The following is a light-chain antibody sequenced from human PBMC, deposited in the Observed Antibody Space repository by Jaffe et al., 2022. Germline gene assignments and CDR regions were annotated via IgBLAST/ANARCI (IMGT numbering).Light chain of an antibody. CDR2: KAS. Sequence: DIQMTQSPSTLSASVGDRVTMTCRASESISTFLAWYQQKPGKAPKLLIYKASTLESGVPSRFSGSGSGTEFTLTFSSLQPDDFATYYCQQYNNYPYTFGQGTKLEIK. J-gene: IGKJ2*01. CDR1: ESISTF. V-gene: IGKV1-5*03. CDR3: QQYNNYPYT.